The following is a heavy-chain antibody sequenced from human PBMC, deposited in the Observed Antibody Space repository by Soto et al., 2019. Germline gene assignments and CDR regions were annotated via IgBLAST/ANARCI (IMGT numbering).Heavy chain of an antibody. J-gene: IGHJ4*02. CDR1: GGSISSGCYY. CDR2: IYYSGST. D-gene: IGHD4-17*01. V-gene: IGHV4-31*03. CDR3: ARESTVTAKYFDY. Sequence: SETLSLTCTVSGGSISSGCYYWSWIRQHPGKGLEWIGHIYYSGSTYYNPSLKSRVTISVDTSKNQFSLKLSSVTAADTAVYYCARESTVTAKYFDYWGQGTLVTVSS.